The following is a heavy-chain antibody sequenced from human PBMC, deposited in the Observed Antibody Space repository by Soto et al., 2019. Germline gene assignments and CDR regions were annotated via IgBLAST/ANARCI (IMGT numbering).Heavy chain of an antibody. CDR2: IIPIFGTV. D-gene: IGHD3-10*01. CDR1: GGTFSSYA. Sequence: QVQLVQSGAEVKKPGSSVKVSCKASGGTFSSYAISWVRQAPGQGLEWMGGIIPIFGTVNYAQKFQGRVTITADESTSTAYMELSSLRSEDTAVYYCASAPNYYGSGSYSSSWFDPWGQGTLVTVSS. J-gene: IGHJ5*02. CDR3: ASAPNYYGSGSYSSSWFDP. V-gene: IGHV1-69*01.